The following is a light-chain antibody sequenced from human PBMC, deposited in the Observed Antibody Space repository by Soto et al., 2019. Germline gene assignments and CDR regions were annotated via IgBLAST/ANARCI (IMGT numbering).Light chain of an antibody. CDR3: QQRSSWPLT. CDR1: QSVSSY. CDR2: DAS. Sequence: EIVLTQSPATLSLSPGERAALSCRASQSVSSYLAWYQQKPGQAPRLLIYDASNRATGIPARFSGSGSGTDLTLTISSLQSEDFAVYYCQQRSSWPLTFGGGTKVEIK. V-gene: IGKV3-11*01. J-gene: IGKJ4*01.